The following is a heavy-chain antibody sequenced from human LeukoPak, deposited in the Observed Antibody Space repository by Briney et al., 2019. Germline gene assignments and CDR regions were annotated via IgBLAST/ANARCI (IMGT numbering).Heavy chain of an antibody. CDR3: ATAPEYSSSSYFDY. Sequence: ASVTVSCTVSGYTLTELSMHWVRQAPGKGLEWMGGFDPEDGETIYAQKFQGRVTMTEDTSTDTAYMELSSLRSEDTAVYYCATAPEYSSSSYFDYWGQGTLVTVSS. D-gene: IGHD6-6*01. V-gene: IGHV1-24*01. CDR1: GYTLTELS. J-gene: IGHJ4*02. CDR2: FDPEDGET.